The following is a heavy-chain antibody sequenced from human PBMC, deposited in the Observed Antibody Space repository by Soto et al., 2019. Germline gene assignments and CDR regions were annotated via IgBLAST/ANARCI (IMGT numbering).Heavy chain of an antibody. CDR3: ARVGYCSSSSCHTGAFDI. Sequence: GGSLRLSCAASGFTFSTYWMSWVRQAPGKGLEWVANIKQDGSEKYYVDSVKGRFTISRDNAKNTLYLQMNSLRAEDTAVYYCARVGYCSSSSCHTGAFDIWGQGTRVTVSS. J-gene: IGHJ3*02. V-gene: IGHV3-7*01. D-gene: IGHD2-2*02. CDR2: IKQDGSEK. CDR1: GFTFSTYW.